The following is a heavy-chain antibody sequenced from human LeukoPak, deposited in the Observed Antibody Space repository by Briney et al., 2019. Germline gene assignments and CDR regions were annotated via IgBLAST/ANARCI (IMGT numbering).Heavy chain of an antibody. D-gene: IGHD3-10*01. CDR1: GVSIGTSSYY. Sequence: SETLSLTCTVSGVSIGTSSYYWGWIRQPPGKGLEWIGSIFRTGSTYYSASLKSRLSISVDTSKNHIVLKLTSVTAADTAVYFCARRVGFYGSGSLNYFDPWGQGIPVSVSS. J-gene: IGHJ5*01. CDR2: IFRTGST. CDR3: ARRVGFYGSGSLNYFDP. V-gene: IGHV4-39*02.